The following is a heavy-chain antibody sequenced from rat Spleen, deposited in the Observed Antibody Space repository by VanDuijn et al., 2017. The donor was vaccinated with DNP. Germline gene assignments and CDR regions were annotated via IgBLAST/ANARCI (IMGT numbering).Heavy chain of an antibody. D-gene: IGHD1-2*01. Sequence: EVQLQESGPGLVKPSQSLSLTCSVTGFSITSNYWAWIRKLPGNKMEWIGYINYSGSTGYNPSLKSRISITRDTSKNQFFLQVNSVTTEDTATYYCARSEAAISTFGYWGQGTLVTVSS. CDR3: ARSEAAISTFGY. CDR2: INYSGST. V-gene: IGHV3-1*01. J-gene: IGHJ3*01. CDR1: GFSITSNY.